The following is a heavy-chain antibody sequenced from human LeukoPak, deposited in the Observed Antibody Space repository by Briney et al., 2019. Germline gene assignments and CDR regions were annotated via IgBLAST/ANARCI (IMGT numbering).Heavy chain of an antibody. CDR1: GFTFSSYA. V-gene: IGHV3-23*01. CDR2: ISGSGGST. D-gene: IGHD3-3*01. Sequence: GGSLRLSCAASGFTFSSYAMSWVRQAPGKGLEWVSAISGSGGSTYYADSVKGRFTISRDNSKNTLHLQMNSLRAEDTAVYYCAKGERVLEWLLYDWYFDLWGRGTLVTVSS. CDR3: AKGERVLEWLLYDWYFDL. J-gene: IGHJ2*01.